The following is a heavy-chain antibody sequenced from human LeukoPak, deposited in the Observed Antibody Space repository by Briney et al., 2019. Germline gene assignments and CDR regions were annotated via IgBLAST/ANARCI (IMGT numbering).Heavy chain of an antibody. D-gene: IGHD3-10*01. V-gene: IGHV5-51*01. CDR2: IYPGDSDT. J-gene: IGHJ5*02. CDR1: GYSFTSYW. CDR3: AKDLVHYGSGSYYTAPYWFDP. Sequence: GESLKISCKGSGYSFTSYWIGWVRQMPGKGLEWMGIIYPGDSDTRYSPSFQGQVTISADKSISTAYLQWSSLKASDTAMYYCAKDLVHYGSGSYYTAPYWFDPWGQGTLVTVSS.